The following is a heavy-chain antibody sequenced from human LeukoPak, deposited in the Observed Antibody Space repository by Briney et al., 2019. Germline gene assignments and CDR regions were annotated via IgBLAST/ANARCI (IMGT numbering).Heavy chain of an antibody. CDR2: INHSGST. CDR1: GGSISSSRYY. D-gene: IGHD3-22*01. CDR3: ARASYDSSGYYYGRSYMDV. V-gene: IGHV4-39*07. J-gene: IGHJ6*03. Sequence: SETLSLTCTVSGGSISSSRYYWGWIRQPPGKGLEWIGEINHSGSTNYNPSLKSRVTISVDTSKNQFSLKQSSVTAADTAVYYCARASYDSSGYYYGRSYMDVWGKGTTVTVSS.